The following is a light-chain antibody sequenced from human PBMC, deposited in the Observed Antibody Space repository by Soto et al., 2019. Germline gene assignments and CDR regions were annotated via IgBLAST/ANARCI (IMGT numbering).Light chain of an antibody. V-gene: IGKV3-20*01. CDR2: DAS. CDR1: QSVSTF. CDR3: QQYGSSPWT. Sequence: EIVLTQSPATLSLSPGERATLSCRASQSVSTFLAWYQQKPGHAPRLLIYDASNRATGIPARFSGSGSGTDFTLTISRVEPEDFAVYYCQQYGSSPWTFGQGTKVDI. J-gene: IGKJ1*01.